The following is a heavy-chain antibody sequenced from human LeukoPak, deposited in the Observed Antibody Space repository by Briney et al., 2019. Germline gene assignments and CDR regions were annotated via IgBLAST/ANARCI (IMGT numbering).Heavy chain of an antibody. J-gene: IGHJ3*02. CDR1: NGSISSSY. D-gene: IGHD2-2*01. CDR2: IYYSGSA. Sequence: SETLSLTCTVSNGSISSSYWSWIRQPPGKGLEWIGYIYYSGSAYYNPSLESRVTISVDTSKSHFSLMLSSVTAADSAMYFCARGDGASWASAFDIWGRGTMVTVSS. CDR3: ARGDGASWASAFDI. V-gene: IGHV4-59*01.